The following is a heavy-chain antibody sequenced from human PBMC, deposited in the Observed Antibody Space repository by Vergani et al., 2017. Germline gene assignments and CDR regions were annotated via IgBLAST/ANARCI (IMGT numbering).Heavy chain of an antibody. V-gene: IGHV4-34*01. J-gene: IGHJ6*03. D-gene: IGHD4-11*01. CDR2: IDHTGRP. CDR1: GGSFTSYH. CDR3: ARVNTETNGHLYYCYYMDV. Sequence: QVQLQQWGGGLLKPSETLSLTCVVNGGSFTSYHWTWILQSPGEGLEWVGDIDHTGRPDYNPSLKSRLTMSVDKSRNQFSLTLNSVTATDTAIYFCARVNTETNGHLYYCYYMDVWGQGTAVTVS.